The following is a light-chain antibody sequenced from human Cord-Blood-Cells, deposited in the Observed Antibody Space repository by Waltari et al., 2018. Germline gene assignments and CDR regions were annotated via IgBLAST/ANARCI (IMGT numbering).Light chain of an antibody. CDR2: AAS. CDR3: QHTYSTPHS. J-gene: IGKJ2*03. V-gene: IGKV1-39*01. Sequence: LQMSPHPSSLPASEGDRDTTTGRARQSSGSYLNWYQQKPGKGPKLLIYAASILHSGVPSSFSGSGSGTDFTLTISSLQPEDVATYYCQHTYSTPHSFGQGTKLEIK. CDR1: QSSGSY.